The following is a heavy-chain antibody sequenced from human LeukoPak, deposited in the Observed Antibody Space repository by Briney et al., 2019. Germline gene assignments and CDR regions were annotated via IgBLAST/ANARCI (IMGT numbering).Heavy chain of an antibody. CDR2: IYSGGST. D-gene: IGHD6-13*01. J-gene: IGHJ4*02. Sequence: PGGSLRLSCAASGFTVSSNYMSWVRQAPGKGLEWVSVIYSGGSTYYADSVKGRFTISRDNSKNTLYLQMNSLRAEDTAVYYCARDTRPFLYSSLYYFDYWGQGTLVTVSS. CDR1: GFTVSSNY. CDR3: ARDTRPFLYSSLYYFDY. V-gene: IGHV3-66*01.